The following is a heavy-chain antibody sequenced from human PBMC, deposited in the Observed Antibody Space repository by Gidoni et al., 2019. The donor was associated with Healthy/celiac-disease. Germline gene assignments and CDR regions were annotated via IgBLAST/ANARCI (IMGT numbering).Heavy chain of an antibody. CDR2: INWNGGST. D-gene: IGHD3-22*01. CDR1: GFPFDDYG. Sequence: EVQLVESGGGVVRPGGSLRLSCAASGFPFDDYGMSWVRQAPGKGLGWVSGINWNGGSTGYADSVKGRFTISRDNAKNSLYLQMNSLRAEDTALYHCARDLQTYYYDSSGYKALGYWGQGTLVTVSS. J-gene: IGHJ4*02. V-gene: IGHV3-20*01. CDR3: ARDLQTYYYDSSGYKALGY.